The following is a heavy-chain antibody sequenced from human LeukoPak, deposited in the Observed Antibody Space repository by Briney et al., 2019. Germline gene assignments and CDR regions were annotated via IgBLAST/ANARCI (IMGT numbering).Heavy chain of an antibody. CDR1: GFTFSDYY. CDR2: ISSSSSYT. D-gene: IGHD2-2*01. Sequence: PGGSLRLSCAASGFTFSDYYMSWVRQAPGKGLEWVPYISSSSSYTNYADSVKGRFTISRDNAKNSLYLQMNSLRAEDTAVYYCARGYCSSTSCYVFAFDIWGQGTMVTVSS. J-gene: IGHJ3*02. V-gene: IGHV3-11*06. CDR3: ARGYCSSTSCYVFAFDI.